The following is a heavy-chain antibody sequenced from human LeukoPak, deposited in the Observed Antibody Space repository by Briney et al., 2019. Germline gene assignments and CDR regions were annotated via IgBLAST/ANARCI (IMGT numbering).Heavy chain of an antibody. J-gene: IGHJ4*02. D-gene: IGHD6-13*01. CDR3: ARAMYSNPYYFDY. Sequence: PSETLSLTCTVSGGSISSSSYYWGWIRQPPGKGLEWIGSIYYSGSTYYNPSLKSRVTISVDKSKNQFSLKLTSVTAADTAMYYCARAMYSNPYYFDYWGQGTLVTVSS. CDR2: IYYSGST. V-gene: IGHV4-39*07. CDR1: GGSISSSSYY.